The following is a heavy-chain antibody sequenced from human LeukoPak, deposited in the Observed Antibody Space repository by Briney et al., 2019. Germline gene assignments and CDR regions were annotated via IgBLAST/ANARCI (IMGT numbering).Heavy chain of an antibody. CDR3: AAGRRSDGNFVY. CDR2: IVVGSGNT. V-gene: IGHV1-58*01. D-gene: IGHD1-14*01. CDR1: GFTFTSSA. J-gene: IGHJ4*02. Sequence: GASVKVSCKASGFTFTSSAVQWVRQARGQRLEWIGWIVVGSGNTNYAQKFQERVTITRDMSTSTAYMELSSLRSEDTAVYYCAAGRRSDGNFVYWGQGTLVTVSS.